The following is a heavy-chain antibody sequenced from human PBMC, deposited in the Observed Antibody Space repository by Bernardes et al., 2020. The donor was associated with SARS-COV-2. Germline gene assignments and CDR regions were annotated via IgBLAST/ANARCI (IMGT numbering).Heavy chain of an antibody. CDR2: VSGTGETT. V-gene: IGHV3-23*01. J-gene: IGHJ4*02. D-gene: IGHD3-22*01. CDR3: SKGPGNRCGYPRD. Sequence: GGSLRLSCAASGFPFSSHAITWVRQAPGKGLEWVSSVSGTGETTYYADSVKGRFTVSRDNSKNTVFLQMNILRADDTAVYYCSKGPGNRCGYPRDWGQGTLVTVSS. CDR1: GFPFSSHA.